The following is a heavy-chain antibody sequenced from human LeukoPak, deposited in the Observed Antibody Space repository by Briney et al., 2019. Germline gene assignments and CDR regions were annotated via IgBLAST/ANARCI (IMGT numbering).Heavy chain of an antibody. V-gene: IGHV3-23*01. D-gene: IGHD4-23*01. CDR3: ARADTVALHYYGMDV. CDR1: GFSFNSYA. Sequence: GGSLRLSCAASGFSFNSYAMSWVRQAPGKGLEWVSAINNDGDSTYSADSVKGRFTVSRDNSKNTLYLQMNSLRAEDAAVYYCARADTVALHYYGMDVWGQGTTVTVSS. CDR2: INNDGDST. J-gene: IGHJ6*02.